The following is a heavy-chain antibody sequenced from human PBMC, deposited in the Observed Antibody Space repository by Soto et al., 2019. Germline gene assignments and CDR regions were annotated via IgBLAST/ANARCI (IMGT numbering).Heavy chain of an antibody. CDR1: GCSISSGGYY. CDR3: ARDTGPSYNYYGMDV. Sequence: PXETLSLTCTVAGCSISSGGYYWTWIRQQKGLEWIGYIFDSGSTYYNPSLKSRITISVDTSKNQFSLKLSSVTAADTAVYYCARDTGPSYNYYGMDVWGQGTTVTVSS. J-gene: IGHJ6*02. V-gene: IGHV4-31*03. D-gene: IGHD3-10*01. CDR2: IFDSGST.